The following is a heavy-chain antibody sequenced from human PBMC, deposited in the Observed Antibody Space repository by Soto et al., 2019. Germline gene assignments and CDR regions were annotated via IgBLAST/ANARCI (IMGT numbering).Heavy chain of an antibody. D-gene: IGHD3-3*01. Sequence: QVQLQESGPGLVEPSQTLSLTCTVSGDSISSGYFWSWIRQSPGKGLEWIGHTYNSGTTYNNPSLRSRWTISIDTSRNQFSLRLTSVTAADTAVYYCARGPSADKIDYWGQGTLVTVSS. J-gene: IGHJ4*02. CDR3: ARGPSADKIDY. CDR2: TYNSGTT. V-gene: IGHV4-30-4*01. CDR1: GDSISSGYF.